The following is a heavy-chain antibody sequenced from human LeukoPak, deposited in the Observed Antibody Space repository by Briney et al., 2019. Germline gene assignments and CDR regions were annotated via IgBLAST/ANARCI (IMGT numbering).Heavy chain of an antibody. J-gene: IGHJ3*02. D-gene: IGHD4-11*01. CDR1: GGSFTGYY. CDR3: ARQMTTLTTGRTFDI. V-gene: IGHV4-59*01. Sequence: SETLSLTCRVSGGSFTGYYWHWIRQPPGKGLEWIGYVYYSGGTNYNPSLKSRVTTSVDSSKNQFSLKLSSVTAADTAVYYCARQMTTLTTGRTFDIWGQGTMVTVSS. CDR2: VYYSGGT.